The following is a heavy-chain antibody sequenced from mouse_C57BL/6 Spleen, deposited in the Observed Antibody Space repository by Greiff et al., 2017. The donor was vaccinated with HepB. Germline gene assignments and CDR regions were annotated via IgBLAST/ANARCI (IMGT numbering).Heavy chain of an antibody. D-gene: IGHD1-1*01. V-gene: IGHV1-52*01. J-gene: IGHJ2*01. Sequence: VQLQQPGAELVRPGSSVKLSCKASGYTFTSYWMHWVKQRPIQGLEWIGNIDPSDSETHYNQKFKDKATLTVDKSSSTAYMQLSSLTSEDSAVYYCAREDYGASNFDYWGQGTTLTVSS. CDR1: GYTFTSYW. CDR3: AREDYGASNFDY. CDR2: IDPSDSET.